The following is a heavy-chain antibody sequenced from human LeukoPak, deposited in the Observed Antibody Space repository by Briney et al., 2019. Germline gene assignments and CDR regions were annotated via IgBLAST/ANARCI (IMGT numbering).Heavy chain of an antibody. CDR2: IRGSGGGT. J-gene: IGHJ4*02. CDR3: VKARMPHCGTDCLES. V-gene: IGHV3-23*01. D-gene: IGHD2-21*02. CDR1: GFTFSNYG. Sequence: GGSLRLSYAASGFTFSNYGMSWVRQAPGKGLEWVSVIRGSGGGTYYADSVKGRFTISRDNSKNTVYLQMNSLRAEDTAVYYCVKARMPHCGTDCLESWGQGTLVTVSS.